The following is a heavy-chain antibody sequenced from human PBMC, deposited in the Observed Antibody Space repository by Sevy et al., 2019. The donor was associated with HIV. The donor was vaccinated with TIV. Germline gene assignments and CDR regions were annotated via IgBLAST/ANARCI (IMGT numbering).Heavy chain of an antibody. D-gene: IGHD6-19*01. CDR3: ASFSSGWYAVSYYYGMDV. Sequence: GGSLRLSCAASGFTFSSYWMSWVRQAPGKGLEWVANIKQDGSEKYYVDSVKGRFNISRDNAKNSLYLQMNSLRAEDTAVYYGASFSSGWYAVSYYYGMDVWGQGTTVTVSS. CDR2: IKQDGSEK. V-gene: IGHV3-7*01. J-gene: IGHJ6*02. CDR1: GFTFSSYW.